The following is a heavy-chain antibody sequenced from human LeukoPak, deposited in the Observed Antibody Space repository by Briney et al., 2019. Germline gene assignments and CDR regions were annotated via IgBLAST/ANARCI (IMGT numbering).Heavy chain of an antibody. CDR1: GFTFSTYN. D-gene: IGHD3-10*01. CDR3: ARDYGSGSYSLDY. V-gene: IGHV3-30*02. CDR2: IPYGGSDK. J-gene: IGHJ4*02. Sequence: GGSLILSCAASGFTFSTYNFHWVRQAPGKGLEWVAFIPYGGSDKYYADSVKGRFTISRDNSKNTLFLQMNSLKTEDTAVYYCARDYGSGSYSLDYWGQGTLVTVSS.